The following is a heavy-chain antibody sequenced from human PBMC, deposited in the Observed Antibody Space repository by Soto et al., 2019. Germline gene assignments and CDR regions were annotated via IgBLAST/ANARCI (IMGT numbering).Heavy chain of an antibody. CDR1: GGSISSSSYY. CDR3: ARRVSWNSQSYYYYGMDV. D-gene: IGHD1-7*01. J-gene: IGHJ6*02. CDR2: IYYSGST. V-gene: IGHV4-39*01. Sequence: SETLSLTCTVSGGSISSSSYYWGWIRQPPGKGLEWIGSIYYSGSTYYNPSLKSRVTISVDTSKNQFSPKLSSVTAADTAVYYCARRVSWNSQSYYYYGMDVWGQGTTVTVS.